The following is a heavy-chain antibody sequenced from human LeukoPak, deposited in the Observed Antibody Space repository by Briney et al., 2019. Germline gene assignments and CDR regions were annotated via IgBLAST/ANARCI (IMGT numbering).Heavy chain of an antibody. CDR2: IYSDGST. CDR3: TRSVSGSYPIVH. V-gene: IGHV3-53*01. D-gene: IGHD1-26*01. Sequence: RGSLRLSCAASGFTVRTDYMTWVRQAPGKGLEWVSIIYSDGSTYYADPVRGRFSISIDNSKNTVYLQMNSLRAEDTAVYYCTRSVSGSYPIVHWGQGTLVTVSS. CDR1: GFTVRTDY. J-gene: IGHJ4*02.